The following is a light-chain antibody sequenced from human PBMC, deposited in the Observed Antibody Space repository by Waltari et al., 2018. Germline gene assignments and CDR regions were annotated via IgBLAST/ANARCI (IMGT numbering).Light chain of an antibody. CDR2: WAS. V-gene: IGKV4-1*01. Sequence: SILGSSKWSNHLAWYQQRPGQSPRLIMHWASTRESGVPDRFRGSGSGTDFTLTISSLQSEDVAVYYCQQYYTSPPTFGQGTRLDIK. CDR1: SILGSSKWSNH. J-gene: IGKJ5*01. CDR3: QQYYTSPPT.